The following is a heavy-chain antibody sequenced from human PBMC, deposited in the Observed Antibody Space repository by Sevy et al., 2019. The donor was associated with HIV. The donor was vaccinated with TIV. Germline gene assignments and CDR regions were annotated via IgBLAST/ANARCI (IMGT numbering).Heavy chain of an antibody. CDR2: IIPIFGTA. Sequence: ASVKVSSKASGGTFSSYAISWVRQAPGQGLEWMGGIIPIFGTANYAQKCQGRVTITADESTSTAYMELSSLRSEDTAVYYCARSQRSGDFWSGPYYYYGMDVWGQGTTVTVSS. CDR1: GGTFSSYA. J-gene: IGHJ6*02. D-gene: IGHD3-3*01. CDR3: ARSQRSGDFWSGPYYYYGMDV. V-gene: IGHV1-69*13.